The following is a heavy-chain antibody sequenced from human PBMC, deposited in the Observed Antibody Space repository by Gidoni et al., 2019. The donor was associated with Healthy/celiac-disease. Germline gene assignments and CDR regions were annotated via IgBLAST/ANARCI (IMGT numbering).Heavy chain of an antibody. D-gene: IGHD1-1*01. CDR2: INPSGGST. Sequence: QVQLVQSGAEVKKPGASVKVSCKASGYTFPSHYMHWVRQAPGQGLEWMGIINPSGGSTSYAQKFQGRVTMTRDTSTSTVYMELSSLRSEDTAVYYCATTTGTTRGYYYYGMDVWGQGTTVTVSS. J-gene: IGHJ6*02. V-gene: IGHV1-46*03. CDR3: ATTTGTTRGYYYYGMDV. CDR1: GYTFPSHY.